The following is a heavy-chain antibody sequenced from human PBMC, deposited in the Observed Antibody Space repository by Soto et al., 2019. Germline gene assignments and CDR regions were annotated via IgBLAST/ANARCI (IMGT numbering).Heavy chain of an antibody. V-gene: IGHV4-31*03. J-gene: IGHJ4*02. Sequence: SETLSLTCTFSVVSISSGGYYCSWIRQHPGKGLEWIGYIYYSGSTYYNPSLKSRVTISVDKSKNQFSLKLSSVTAADTAVYYCASRTMYCSSNSCYEYWGQGTLVTVSS. CDR3: ASRTMYCSSNSCYEY. D-gene: IGHD2-2*01. CDR1: VVSISSGGYY. CDR2: IYYSGST.